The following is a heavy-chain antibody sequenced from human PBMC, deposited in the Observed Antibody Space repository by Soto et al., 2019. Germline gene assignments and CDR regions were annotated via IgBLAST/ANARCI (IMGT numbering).Heavy chain of an antibody. V-gene: IGHV3-23*01. CDR2: ISGGSSVT. J-gene: IGHJ4*02. Sequence: VGSLRLSCTASGFTFSDYAMAWVRQAPGKGLEWVSTISGGSSVTYYGDSVKGRSTISRDNAKKTLFLQLNRLSAEDTATYYCAKVLSKNYYYPFDFWGQGTQVTVS. CDR3: AKVLSKNYYYPFDF. D-gene: IGHD3-10*01. CDR1: GFTFSDYA.